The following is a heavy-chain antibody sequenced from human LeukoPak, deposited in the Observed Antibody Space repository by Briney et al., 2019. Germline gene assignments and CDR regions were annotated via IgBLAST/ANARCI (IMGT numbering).Heavy chain of an antibody. Sequence: GGSLRLSCAASGFTFSSYEMNWVRQAPGKGLEWVSYISSSGSTIYYADSVKGRFTISRDNSKNTLYLQMNSLRAEDTAVYYCATQTTTYSSGWYAGFDYWGQGTLVTVSS. D-gene: IGHD6-19*01. CDR3: ATQTTTYSSGWYAGFDY. CDR2: ISSSGSTI. V-gene: IGHV3-48*03. J-gene: IGHJ4*02. CDR1: GFTFSSYE.